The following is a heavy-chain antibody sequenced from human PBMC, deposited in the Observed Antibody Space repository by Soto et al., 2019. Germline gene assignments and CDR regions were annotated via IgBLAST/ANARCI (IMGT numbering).Heavy chain of an antibody. J-gene: IGHJ6*02. Sequence: GGSLRLSCAASGFTFRNYAMSWVRQAPGKGLEWVAVISYDGSNKYYADSVKGRFTISRDNSKNTLYLQMNSLRAEDTAVYYCAREGDYTNYGMDVWGQGTTVTVSS. V-gene: IGHV3-30-3*01. CDR1: GFTFRNYA. CDR2: ISYDGSNK. D-gene: IGHD4-4*01. CDR3: AREGDYTNYGMDV.